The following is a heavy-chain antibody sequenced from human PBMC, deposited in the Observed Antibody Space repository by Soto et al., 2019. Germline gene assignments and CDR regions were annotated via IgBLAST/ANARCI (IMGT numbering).Heavy chain of an antibody. V-gene: IGHV3-64*01. J-gene: IGHJ4*02. CDR1: GFTVSSNY. CDR3: ARGFGWLDY. CDR2: ISSNGGST. Sequence: EVQLVESGGGLVQPGGSLRLSCAASGFTVSSNYVTWVRQAPGKGLEYVSAISSNGGSTYYANSVKGRFTISRDNSKNTLYLQMGSLRAEDMAVYYCARGFGWLDYWGQGTLVTVSS. D-gene: IGHD6-19*01.